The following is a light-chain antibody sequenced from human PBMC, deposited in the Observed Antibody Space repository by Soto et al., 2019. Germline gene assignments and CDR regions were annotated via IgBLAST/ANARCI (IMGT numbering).Light chain of an antibody. V-gene: IGLV2-14*01. Sequence: QSALTQPASVSGSPGQSITISCTGTSSDVGGYNYVSWYQQHPGKAPKLMIYEVSNRPSGVSNRFSGSKSGITASLTISGLQPEDEADYYCSSFTTSSTVVFGGGTKLTVL. CDR3: SSFTTSSTVV. J-gene: IGLJ2*01. CDR2: EVS. CDR1: SSDVGGYNY.